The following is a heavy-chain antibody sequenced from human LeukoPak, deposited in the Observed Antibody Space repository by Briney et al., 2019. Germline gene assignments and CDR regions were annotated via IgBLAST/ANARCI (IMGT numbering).Heavy chain of an antibody. J-gene: IGHJ4*02. CDR3: ARFAVAGSRPFDY. CDR2: IYYSGST. CDR1: GVSISSYY. V-gene: IGHV4-59*01. D-gene: IGHD6-19*01. Sequence: PSETLSLTCTVSGVSISSYYWSWIRQPPGKGLEWIGYIYYSGSTNYNPSLKSRVTISADTSKNQFSLKLSSVTAADTAVYYCARFAVAGSRPFDYWGQGTLVTVSS.